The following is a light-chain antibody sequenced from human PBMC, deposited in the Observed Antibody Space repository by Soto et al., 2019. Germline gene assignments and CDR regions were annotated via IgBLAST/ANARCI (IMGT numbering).Light chain of an antibody. CDR2: WAS. J-gene: IGKJ1*01. V-gene: IGKV4-1*01. CDR3: QQYYSTPWT. CDR1: QSVLYSSNNKNY. Sequence: DIVMTQSPDSLAVSLGERATINCKSSQSVLYSSNNKNYLAWYQQKPGQPPKLLIYWASTRDSGVPGRFTGRGSGTDFTLTISSLQAEDVAVYYCQQYYSTPWTFGQGTKVEIK.